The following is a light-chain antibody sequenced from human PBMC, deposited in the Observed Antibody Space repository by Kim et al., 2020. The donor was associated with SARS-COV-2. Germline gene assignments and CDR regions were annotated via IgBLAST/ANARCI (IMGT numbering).Light chain of an antibody. CDR2: GAS. V-gene: IGKV3-15*01. Sequence: VSPGERATRSCRASQTINTYLAWYQQHPGQPPRLLIYGASTRATGIPARFGGSGSGTEFTLTISSLQSEDFAVYYCQQYNDWPRTFGQGTKVDIK. CDR3: QQYNDWPRT. J-gene: IGKJ1*01. CDR1: QTINTY.